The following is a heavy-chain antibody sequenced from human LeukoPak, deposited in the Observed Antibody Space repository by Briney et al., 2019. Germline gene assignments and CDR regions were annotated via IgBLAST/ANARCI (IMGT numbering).Heavy chain of an antibody. CDR1: GFTFDDYA. Sequence: PGGSLRLSCAASGFTFDDYAMHWVRQAPGKGLEWVSGISWNSGSIGYADSVKGRFTISRDNAKNSLYLQMNSLRAEDTALYYCAKAYSSSWYDAFDIWGQGTMVTVSS. CDR2: ISWNSGSI. CDR3: AKAYSSSWYDAFDI. J-gene: IGHJ3*02. D-gene: IGHD6-13*01. V-gene: IGHV3-9*01.